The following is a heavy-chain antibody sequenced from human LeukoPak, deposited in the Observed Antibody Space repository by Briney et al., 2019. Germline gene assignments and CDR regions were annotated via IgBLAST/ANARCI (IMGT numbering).Heavy chain of an antibody. D-gene: IGHD3-22*01. CDR2: ISSSGSTI. CDR3: ARETTRYYYDSSGWYYYFDY. J-gene: IGHJ4*02. CDR1: GFTFSSYE. Sequence: GGSLRLSCAASGFTFSSYEMNWVHQAPGKGLEWVSYISSSGSTIYYADSVKGRFTISRDNAKNSLYLQMNSLRAEDTAVYYCARETTRYYYDSSGWYYYFDYWGQGTLVTVSS. V-gene: IGHV3-48*03.